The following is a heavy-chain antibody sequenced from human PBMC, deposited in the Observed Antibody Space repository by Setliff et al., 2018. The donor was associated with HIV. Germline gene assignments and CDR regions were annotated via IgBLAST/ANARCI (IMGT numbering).Heavy chain of an antibody. Sequence: ASVKVSCKASGYTFTDYYMHWVRQAPGQGLEWMGWMNPNSGATGYAQKFKDRFIMTRDTSISTAYMELSSLTSEDTAVYYCASGKGVRGVIIRGGLDVWGKGTTVTVSS. V-gene: IGHV1-2*02. CDR2: MNPNSGAT. J-gene: IGHJ6*04. CDR1: GYTFTDYY. CDR3: ASGKGVRGVIIRGGLDV. D-gene: IGHD3-10*01.